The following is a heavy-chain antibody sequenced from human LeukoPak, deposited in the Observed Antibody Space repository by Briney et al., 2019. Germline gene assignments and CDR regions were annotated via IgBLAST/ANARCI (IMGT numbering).Heavy chain of an antibody. CDR2: IYYSGST. V-gene: IGHV4-61*05. CDR3: ARDLTSRGLLWFGEPHLQGSWFDP. J-gene: IGHJ5*02. D-gene: IGHD3-10*01. CDR1: GDSISSRSYY. Sequence: SETLSLTCTVSGDSISSRSYYWGWIRQPPGKGLEWIGYIYYSGSTNYNPSLKSRVTISVDTSKNQFSLKLSSVTAADTAVYYCARDLTSRGLLWFGEPHLQGSWFDPWGQGTLVTVSS.